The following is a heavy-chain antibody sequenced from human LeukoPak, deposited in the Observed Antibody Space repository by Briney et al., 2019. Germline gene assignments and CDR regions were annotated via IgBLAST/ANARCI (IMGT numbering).Heavy chain of an antibody. CDR2: ISSSSSYI. CDR3: ARVSYDFWSGYYYYYYCGMDV. V-gene: IGHV3-21*01. J-gene: IGHJ6*02. CDR1: GFTFSSYS. D-gene: IGHD3-3*01. Sequence: GGSLRLSCAASGFTFSSYSMNWVRQAPGKGLEWVSSISSSSSYIYYADSVKGRFTISRDNAKNSLYLQMNSLRAEDTAVYYCARVSYDFWSGYYYYYYCGMDVWGQGTTVTVSS.